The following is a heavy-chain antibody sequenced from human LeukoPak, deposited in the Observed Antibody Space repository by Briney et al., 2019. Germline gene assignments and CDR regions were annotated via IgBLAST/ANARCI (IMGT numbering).Heavy chain of an antibody. CDR2: IYTSGST. D-gene: IGHD3-10*01. Sequence: SETLSLTCAVSGGSISSGSYYWSWIRQPAGKGLEWIGRIYTSGSTNYNPSLKSRVTISVDTSKNQFSLKLSSVTAADTAVYYCARDSGGGFGELYYYYYMDVWGKGTTVTISS. CDR1: GGSISSGSYY. J-gene: IGHJ6*03. V-gene: IGHV4-61*02. CDR3: ARDSGGGFGELYYYYYMDV.